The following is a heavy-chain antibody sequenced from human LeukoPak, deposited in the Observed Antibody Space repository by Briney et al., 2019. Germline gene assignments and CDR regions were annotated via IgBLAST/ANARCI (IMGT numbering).Heavy chain of an antibody. Sequence: SETLSLTCTVSGGSISSYYWSWIRQPPGKGLEWIGCIYYSGSTYYNPSLKSRVTISVDTSKNQFSLKLSSVTAADTAVYYCARGKGFFDYWGQGTLVTVSS. V-gene: IGHV4-59*08. J-gene: IGHJ4*02. CDR1: GGSISSYY. CDR2: IYYSGST. CDR3: ARGKGFFDY.